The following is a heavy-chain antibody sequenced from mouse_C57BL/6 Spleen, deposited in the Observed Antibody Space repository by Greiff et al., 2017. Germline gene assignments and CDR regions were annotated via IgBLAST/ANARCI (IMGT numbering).Heavy chain of an antibody. CDR3: ARPYDYDRYFDV. CDR1: GYAFSSYW. V-gene: IGHV1-80*01. D-gene: IGHD2-4*01. CDR2: IYPGDGDT. J-gene: IGHJ1*03. Sequence: QVQLQQSGAELVKPGASVKISCKASGYAFSSYWMNWVKQRPGKGLEWIGQIYPGDGDTNYNGKFKGKDTLTADKSASTAYMQLSSLTSEDSAVYFCARPYDYDRYFDVWGTGTTVTVSS.